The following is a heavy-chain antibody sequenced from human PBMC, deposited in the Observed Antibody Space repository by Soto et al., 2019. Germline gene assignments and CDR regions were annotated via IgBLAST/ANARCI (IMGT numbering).Heavy chain of an antibody. Sequence: QVQVQQWGAGLLKPSETLSLSCAVSGWSFSGYYWSWIRQPPGKGLEWIAEINDRGITNYNPPLKSRVTISIDTSKNHFSLRLSSVTAADTAMYFCARGSDYYGSGSRFDYWGQGTLVTVSS. CDR1: GWSFSGYY. V-gene: IGHV4-34*01. CDR3: ARGSDYYGSGSRFDY. J-gene: IGHJ4*02. CDR2: INDRGIT. D-gene: IGHD3-10*01.